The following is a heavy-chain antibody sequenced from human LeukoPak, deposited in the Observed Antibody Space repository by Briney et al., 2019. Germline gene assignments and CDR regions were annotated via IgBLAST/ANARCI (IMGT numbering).Heavy chain of an antibody. J-gene: IGHJ4*02. Sequence: PGGSLRLSCAASGFTFSAYGMHWVRQAPGKGLEWVTFIRYDGSNKYYAASVKGRFTVSRDNSKNTLYLQMNSLRPEDTALYYCAKPSGGAGDYFDYWGQGTLVTVSS. CDR3: AKPSGGAGDYFDY. CDR2: IRYDGSNK. D-gene: IGHD3-16*01. V-gene: IGHV3-30*02. CDR1: GFTFSAYG.